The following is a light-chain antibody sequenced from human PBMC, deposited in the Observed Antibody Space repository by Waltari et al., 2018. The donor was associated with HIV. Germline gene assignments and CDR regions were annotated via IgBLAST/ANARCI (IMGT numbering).Light chain of an antibody. Sequence: QSALTHPASVSGSPGQSTTISCTRTSSDVGGYNHVSWYQQHPGKAPKLMIYAVSNRPSGVSNRFSGSKSGNTASLTISGLQAEDEADYYCSSYTSSRSYVFGTGTRVTV. CDR1: SSDVGGYNH. V-gene: IGLV2-14*03. CDR3: SSYTSSRSYV. J-gene: IGLJ1*01. CDR2: AVS.